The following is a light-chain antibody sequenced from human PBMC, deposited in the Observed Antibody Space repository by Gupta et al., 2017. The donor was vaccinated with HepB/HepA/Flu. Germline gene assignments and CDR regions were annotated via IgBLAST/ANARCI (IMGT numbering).Light chain of an antibody. Sequence: QSVLTQPPSVSGDPGQRVTISCTGRSSNIGAGYDVQWYQQLPGTAAKLLIYGNSNRPSGGPDRFSGSKSGTSASLAITWLQAEDEADYYCQSYDSSLSGSVFGGGTKLTVL. CDR2: GNS. CDR1: SSNIGAGYD. J-gene: IGLJ3*02. CDR3: QSYDSSLSGSV. V-gene: IGLV1-40*01.